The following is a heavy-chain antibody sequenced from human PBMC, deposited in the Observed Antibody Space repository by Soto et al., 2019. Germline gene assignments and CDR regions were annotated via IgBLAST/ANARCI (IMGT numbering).Heavy chain of an antibody. Sequence: EVLLVESGGGLVQPGGSLRLSCAASGFNFNFYWMHWVRQAPGKGLVWVSRINGDGSTADYADSVKRRFTISRDNAKNTLCLKMDSLRVEDTAVYYCVRDSPTNLEDADTVASWFDPWGQGTLVTVSS. V-gene: IGHV3-74*01. CDR2: INGDGSTA. J-gene: IGHJ5*02. D-gene: IGHD5-12*01. CDR3: VRDSPTNLEDADTVASWFDP. CDR1: GFNFNFYW.